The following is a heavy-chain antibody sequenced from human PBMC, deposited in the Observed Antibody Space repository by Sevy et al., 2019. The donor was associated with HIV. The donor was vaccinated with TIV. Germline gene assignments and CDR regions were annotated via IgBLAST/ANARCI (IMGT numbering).Heavy chain of an antibody. CDR1: GFTFRSSG. Sequence: GGSLRLSCEASGFTFRSSGMHWVRQAPGKGLEWVAFISYDGSNKYYGDSVKARFTISRDNAKNTQFLQMNSLRAEDTAVYYCAKDAGGSFVNWFDPWGQGTLVTVSS. J-gene: IGHJ5*02. CDR2: ISYDGSNK. V-gene: IGHV3-30*18. D-gene: IGHD1-26*01. CDR3: AKDAGGSFVNWFDP.